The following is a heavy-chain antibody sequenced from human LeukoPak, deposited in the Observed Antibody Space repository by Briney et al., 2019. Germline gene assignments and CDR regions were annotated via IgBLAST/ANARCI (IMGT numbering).Heavy chain of an antibody. CDR3: ARYHSGWYYSDY. V-gene: IGHV3-53*01. CDR1: GFIVSSNY. J-gene: IGHJ4*02. Sequence: GGSLRLSCAASGFIVSSNYMSWVRQAPGKGLEWVSVIYSGSTTYYADSVKGRFTISRDNSKNTLYLQMNSLRAEDTAVYYCARYHSGWYYSDYWGQGTLVTVSS. CDR2: IYSGSTT. D-gene: IGHD6-19*01.